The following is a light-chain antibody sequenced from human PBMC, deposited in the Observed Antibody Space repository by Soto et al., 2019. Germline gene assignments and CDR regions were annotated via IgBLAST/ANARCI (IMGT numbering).Light chain of an antibody. CDR1: QSVSRY. V-gene: IGKV3-11*01. Sequence: EIVLTQSPATLSLSPGERATLSCRASQSVSRYVAWYQQKPGQAPRLLIYDASNRATGIPARFSGSGSGTDFTLTISSLEPEDFAVYYCQQRSNWPPITSGQGTRLEIK. CDR3: QQRSNWPPIT. CDR2: DAS. J-gene: IGKJ5*01.